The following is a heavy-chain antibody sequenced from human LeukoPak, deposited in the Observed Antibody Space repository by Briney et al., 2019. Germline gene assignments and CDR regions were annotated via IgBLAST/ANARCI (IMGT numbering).Heavy chain of an antibody. D-gene: IGHD3-10*01. V-gene: IGHV3-48*03. CDR1: GFTFSSYE. Sequence: GGSLRLSCAASGFTFSSYEMNWFRQAPGKGLEWVSYISSSGSTIYYADSVKGRFTISRDNAKNSLYLQMNSLRAEDTAVYYCARKYYYGSGSYYLSYSDYWGQGTLVTVSS. J-gene: IGHJ4*02. CDR3: ARKYYYGSGSYYLSYSDY. CDR2: ISSSGSTI.